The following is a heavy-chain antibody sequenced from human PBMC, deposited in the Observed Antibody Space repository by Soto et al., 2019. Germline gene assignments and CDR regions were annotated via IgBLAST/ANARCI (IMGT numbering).Heavy chain of an antibody. V-gene: IGHV1-18*01. CDR3: ARHFYGDHGIVDY. CDR2: ISGYNGKT. D-gene: IGHD4-17*01. Sequence: QVQLVQSGAEVKTPGASVRVSCKASGYTFPNYGIGWVRQAPGQGLEWMGWISGYNGKTKYAQKLQGRVALTTDKSTTTAYMELRSLRSDNTAVYFRARHFYGDHGIVDYWGQGTLVTVSS. CDR1: GYTFPNYG. J-gene: IGHJ4*01.